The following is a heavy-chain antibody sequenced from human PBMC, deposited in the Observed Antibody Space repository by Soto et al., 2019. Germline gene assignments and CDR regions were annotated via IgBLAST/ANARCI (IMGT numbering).Heavy chain of an antibody. D-gene: IGHD3-10*01. CDR2: IYYSGST. CDR1: GGSISSGDYY. CDR3: ARDIGNMVRGVNWFDP. J-gene: IGHJ5*02. Sequence: KPSETLSLTCTVSGGSISSGDYYWSWIRQPPGKGLEWIGYIYYSGSTYYSPSLKSRVTISVDTSKNQFSLKLSSVTAADTAVYYCARDIGNMVRGVNWFDPWGQGTLVTVS. V-gene: IGHV4-30-4*01.